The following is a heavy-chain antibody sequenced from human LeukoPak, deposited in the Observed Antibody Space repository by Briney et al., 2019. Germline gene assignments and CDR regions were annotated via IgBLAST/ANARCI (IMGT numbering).Heavy chain of an antibody. V-gene: IGHV3-9*01. CDR3: AKGYCSSTSCRFDY. CDR1: GFTFRSYA. J-gene: IGHJ4*02. CDR2: ISWNSGSI. D-gene: IGHD2-2*01. Sequence: GGSLRLSCAASGFTFRSYAMSWVRQAPGKGLEWVSGISWNSGSIGYADSVKGRFTISRDNAKNSLYLQMNSLRAEDTALYYCAKGYCSSTSCRFDYWGQGTLVTVSS.